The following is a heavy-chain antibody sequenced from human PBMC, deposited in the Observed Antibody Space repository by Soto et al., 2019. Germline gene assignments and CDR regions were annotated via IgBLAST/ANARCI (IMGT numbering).Heavy chain of an antibody. J-gene: IGHJ4*02. V-gene: IGHV4-59*12. Sequence: PSETLSLTCSVSGDSMSEFYWSWIRQSPGKGLEWIGYVYYVGTTKYNPSHESRVTISVDTSKKQFSLNLRSVTAADTAVYYCTRLNYYDTSGYPYFFDYWGQGAPVTVSS. D-gene: IGHD3-22*01. CDR3: TRLNYYDTSGYPYFFDY. CDR2: VYYVGTT. CDR1: GDSMSEFY.